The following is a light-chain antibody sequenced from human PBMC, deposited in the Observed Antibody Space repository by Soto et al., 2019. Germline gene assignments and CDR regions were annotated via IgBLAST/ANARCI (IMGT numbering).Light chain of an antibody. CDR3: SSYTVTSSPLYV. J-gene: IGLJ1*01. CDR1: SSDVGRYNY. V-gene: IGLV2-14*01. CDR2: EVS. Sequence: QSALTQPASMSGSPGQSITISCTGSSSDVGRYNYVSWYQQHPGKAPTLVISEVSNRPSGVSDRVSGSKSGNTVSLTISGLQSEDEADYYCSSYTVTSSPLYVVGTGTKLTVL.